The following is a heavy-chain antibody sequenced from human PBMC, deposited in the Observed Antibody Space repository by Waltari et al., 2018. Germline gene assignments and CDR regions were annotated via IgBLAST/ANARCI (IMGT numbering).Heavy chain of an antibody. V-gene: IGHV3-33*01. Sequence: QVQLVESGGGVVQPGRSLRLSCAASGFPFSHYGMHWVRQAPGKGLEWVAVIWSDGDKKYYEESVRGRFTISRDNSNNTLSLQMSSLRAEDTAVYYCARVAVPGTFFFDYWGQGTLVTVSS. CDR2: IWSDGDKK. CDR1: GFPFSHYG. CDR3: ARVAVPGTFFFDY. J-gene: IGHJ4*02. D-gene: IGHD6-19*01.